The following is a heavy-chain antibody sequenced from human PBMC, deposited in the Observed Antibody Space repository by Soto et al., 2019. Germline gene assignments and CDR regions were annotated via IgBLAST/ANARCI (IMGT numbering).Heavy chain of an antibody. CDR1: GFTFSSYG. CDR2: ISYDGSNK. V-gene: IGHV3-30*18. CDR3: AKPFLTVSSSGMDV. Sequence: GGSLRLSCAASGFTFSSYGMHWVRQAPGKGLEWVAVISYDGSNKYYADSVKGRFTISRDNSKNTLYLQMNSLRAEDTAVYYCAKPFLTVSSSGMDVWGQGTTVTVSS. J-gene: IGHJ6*02.